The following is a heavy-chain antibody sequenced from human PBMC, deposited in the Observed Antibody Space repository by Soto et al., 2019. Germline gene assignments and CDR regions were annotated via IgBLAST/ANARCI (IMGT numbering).Heavy chain of an antibody. J-gene: IGHJ4*02. Sequence: GASVKVSCKVSGYTLAELSMHWVRQAPGKGLEWMGGFDPEDGESIYAQKFQGRVTMTEDTSTDTAYMELSSLRSEDTAVYYCAADLPAFIPQVDSWGQGTLVTVS. V-gene: IGHV1-24*01. CDR1: GYTLAELS. D-gene: IGHD3-3*02. CDR2: FDPEDGES. CDR3: AADLPAFIPQVDS.